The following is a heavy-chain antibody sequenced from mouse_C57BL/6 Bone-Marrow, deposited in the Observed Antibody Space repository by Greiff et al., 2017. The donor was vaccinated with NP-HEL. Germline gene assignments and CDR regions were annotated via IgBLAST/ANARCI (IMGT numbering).Heavy chain of an antibody. D-gene: IGHD2-1*01. CDR1: GYTFTSYW. J-gene: IGHJ1*03. CDR2: INPSSGYT. Sequence: QVQLKESGAELAKPGASVKLSCKASGYTFTSYWMHWVKQRPGQGLEWIGYINPSSGYTKYNQKFKDKATLTADKSPSTAYMQLSSLTYEDSAVYYCARYYYGNYVDWYFDVWGTGTTVTVSS. V-gene: IGHV1-7*01. CDR3: ARYYYGNYVDWYFDV.